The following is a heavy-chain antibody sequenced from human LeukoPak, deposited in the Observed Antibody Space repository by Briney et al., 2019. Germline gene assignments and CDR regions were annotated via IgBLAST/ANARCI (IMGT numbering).Heavy chain of an antibody. CDR1: GFTFDDYG. Sequence: PGGSLRLSCAASGFTFDDYGMSWVRQAPGKGLEWVSGISWNSGSIGYADSVKGRFTISRDNAKNSLYLQMNSLRAEDTALYYCAKDLFQTTVVTSGFDYWGQGTLVTVSS. CDR3: AKDLFQTTVVTSGFDY. CDR2: ISWNSGSI. V-gene: IGHV3-9*01. D-gene: IGHD4-23*01. J-gene: IGHJ4*02.